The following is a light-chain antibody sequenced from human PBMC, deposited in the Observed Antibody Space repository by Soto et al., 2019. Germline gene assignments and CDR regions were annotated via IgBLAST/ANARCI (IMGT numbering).Light chain of an antibody. CDR2: SNI. V-gene: IGLV1-44*01. CDR3: SSWDDSLNGPV. CDR1: SSNIGNNN. J-gene: IGLJ3*02. Sequence: QSVLTQPPSASGTPGQTVTISCSGSSSNIGNNNVNWYQQLPGTAPKLLIYSNIVRPSGVPDRVSGSKSGTSASLAISGLQSGDEADYYCSSWDDSLNGPVFGGGTKLTVL.